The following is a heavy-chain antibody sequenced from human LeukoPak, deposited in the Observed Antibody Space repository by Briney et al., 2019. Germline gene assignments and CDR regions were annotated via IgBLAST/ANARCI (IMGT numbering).Heavy chain of an antibody. J-gene: IGHJ4*02. V-gene: IGHV1-2*02. CDR2: INPNSGGT. D-gene: IGHD3-10*01. Sequence: ASVTVSCKASGYTFTGYYMHWVRQAPGQGLEWMGWINPNSGGTNYAQKFQDRVTMTRDTSTSTAYMELSRLRSDDTAVFYCTRGHHYFVSGTYYNVWGQGTLVTVSS. CDR1: GYTFTGYY. CDR3: TRGHHYFVSGTYYNV.